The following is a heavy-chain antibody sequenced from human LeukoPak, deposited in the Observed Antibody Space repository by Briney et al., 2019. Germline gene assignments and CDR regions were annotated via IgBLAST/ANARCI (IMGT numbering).Heavy chain of an antibody. CDR2: IYHSGSI. CDR3: ARDRYGDYAGKATPWYYGMDV. V-gene: IGHV4-4*02. CDR1: GGSISSNNW. Sequence: SGTLSLTCAVSGGSISSNNWWTWVRQSPGKGLEWIGEIYHSGSINYNPSLKSRVTILVDKSKSQFSLKLSSMTAADTAVYYCARDRYGDYAGKATPWYYGMDVWGQGTTVTVSS. D-gene: IGHD4-17*01. J-gene: IGHJ6*02.